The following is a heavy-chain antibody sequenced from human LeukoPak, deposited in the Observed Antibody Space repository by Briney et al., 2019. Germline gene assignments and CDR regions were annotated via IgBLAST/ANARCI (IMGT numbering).Heavy chain of an antibody. CDR3: VVVVEPPDSDGFDV. CDR1: GFTFGNSW. D-gene: IGHD1-14*01. Sequence: PGGSLRLSCAASGFTFGNSWVGWVRQAPGEGLVWVSLINADGSTTTYADSVKGRFTIPRDNARNTVSLQMNSLTIEDTAVYYCVVVVEPPDSDGFDVWGQGTMITVSS. V-gene: IGHV3-74*01. J-gene: IGHJ3*01. CDR2: INADGSTT.